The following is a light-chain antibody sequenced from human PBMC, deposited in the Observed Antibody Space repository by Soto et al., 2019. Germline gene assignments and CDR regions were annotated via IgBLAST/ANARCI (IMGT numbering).Light chain of an antibody. CDR2: AAS. J-gene: IGKJ1*01. CDR3: HQYNSYLWT. Sequence: DIPMTQSPSSLSASVGDRVTITCRASQSISSYLNWYQQKPGKAPKLLIYAASSLQSGVPSRFSGSGSGTDFTLTISSLQPEDFATYYCHQYNSYLWTFGQGTKVEIK. V-gene: IGKV1-39*01. CDR1: QSISSY.